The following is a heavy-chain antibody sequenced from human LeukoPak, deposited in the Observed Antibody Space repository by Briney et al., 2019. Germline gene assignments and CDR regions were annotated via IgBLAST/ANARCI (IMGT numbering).Heavy chain of an antibody. J-gene: IGHJ4*02. V-gene: IGHV4-30-4*08. CDR3: ARDRYGDFEDY. CDR1: GGSINTANYY. D-gene: IGHD4-17*01. Sequence: SETLSLTCNVSGGSINTANYYWTWIRQPPGKGLEWIGYISHSGTPYYNPSLNSRVTISLDTSKNQFSLILNSVTAADTAMYYCARDRYGDFEDYWGQGTLVAVSS. CDR2: ISHSGTP.